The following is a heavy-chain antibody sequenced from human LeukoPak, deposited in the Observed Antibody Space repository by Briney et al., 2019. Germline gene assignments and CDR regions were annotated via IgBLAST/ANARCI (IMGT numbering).Heavy chain of an antibody. J-gene: IGHJ4*02. V-gene: IGHV3-66*01. D-gene: IGHD6-6*01. CDR1: GFTVSSNY. CDR2: IYSGGST. Sequence: GGSLRLSCAASGFTVSSNYMSWVRQAPGKGLEWVSIIYSGGSTYYADSVKGRFTISRDNSKNTLYLQMNSLRAEDTAVYYCARLYSSSSHDLCFDHWGQGTLVTVSS. CDR3: ARLYSSSSHDLCFDH.